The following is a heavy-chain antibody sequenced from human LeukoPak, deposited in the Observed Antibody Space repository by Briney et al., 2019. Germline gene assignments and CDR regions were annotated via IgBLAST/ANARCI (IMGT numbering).Heavy chain of an antibody. Sequence: PGGSLRLSCAASGFTFSSYEMNWVRQAPGKGLEWVSYISSSGSTIYYADSVKGRFTISRDNAKNSLYLRMNSLRAEDTAVYYCARDNSGGDYWGQGTLVTVSS. CDR1: GFTFSSYE. V-gene: IGHV3-48*03. CDR2: ISSSGSTI. CDR3: ARDNSGGDY. J-gene: IGHJ4*02. D-gene: IGHD3-16*01.